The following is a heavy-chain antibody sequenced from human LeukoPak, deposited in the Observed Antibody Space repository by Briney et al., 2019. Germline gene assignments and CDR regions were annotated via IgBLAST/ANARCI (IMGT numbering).Heavy chain of an antibody. J-gene: IGHJ4*02. CDR3: ARDGGYYYDSSGYDIHTLDY. V-gene: IGHV3-21*01. Sequence: GGSLRLSCAASGFTFSSYSMNWVRQAPGKGLEWVSSISSSSSYIYYADSVKGRFTISRDNAKNSLYLQMNSLRAEDTAVYYCARDGGYYYDSSGYDIHTLDYWGQGTLVTVPS. CDR2: ISSSSSYI. CDR1: GFTFSSYS. D-gene: IGHD3-22*01.